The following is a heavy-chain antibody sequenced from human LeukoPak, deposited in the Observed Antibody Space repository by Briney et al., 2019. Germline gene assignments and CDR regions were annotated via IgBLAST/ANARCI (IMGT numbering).Heavy chain of an antibody. D-gene: IGHD2-2*01. CDR1: GYTFTGYY. CDR3: ARGEVVVPAAMLHYYYGMDV. Sequence: ASVKVSCKASGYTFTGYYMHWMRQAPGQGLEWMGWINPNSGGTNYAQKFQGRVTMTRDTSISTAYMELSRLRSDDTAVYYCARGEVVVPAAMLHYYYGMDVWGQGTSVTVSS. CDR2: INPNSGGT. V-gene: IGHV1-2*02. J-gene: IGHJ6*02.